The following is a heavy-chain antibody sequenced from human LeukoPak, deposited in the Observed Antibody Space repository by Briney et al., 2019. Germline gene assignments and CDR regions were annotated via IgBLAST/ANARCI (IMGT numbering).Heavy chain of an antibody. CDR2: INHSGGT. J-gene: IGHJ4*02. D-gene: IGHD3-22*01. Sequence: SETLSLTCAVYGGSFSGYYWSWIRQPPGKGLEWIGEINHSGGTNYNPSLKSRVTISVDTSKNQFSLKLSSVTAADTAVYYCARAEYYDSSGTIDYWGQGTLVTVSS. CDR3: ARAEYYDSSGTIDY. CDR1: GGSFSGYY. V-gene: IGHV4-34*01.